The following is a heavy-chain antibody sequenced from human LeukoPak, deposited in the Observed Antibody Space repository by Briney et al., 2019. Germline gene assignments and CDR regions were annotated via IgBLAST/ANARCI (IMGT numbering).Heavy chain of an antibody. D-gene: IGHD4-23*01. CDR1: GGSFSGYY. CDR2: INHSGGT. V-gene: IGHV4-34*01. CDR3: ARRSWGNSGAYYFDY. Sequence: PSETLSLTCAVYGGSFSGYYWSWIRQPPGKGLEWIGEINHSGGTKYNPSLKSRVTISVDTSKNQFSLKLSSVTAADTAVYYCARRSWGNSGAYYFDYWGQGTLVTVSS. J-gene: IGHJ4*02.